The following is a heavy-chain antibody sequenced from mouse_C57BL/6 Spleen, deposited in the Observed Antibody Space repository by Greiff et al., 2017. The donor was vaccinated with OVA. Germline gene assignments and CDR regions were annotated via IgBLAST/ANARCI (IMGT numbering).Heavy chain of an antibody. CDR3: ARTGPGTCHFDY. CDR1: GYTFTSYW. D-gene: IGHD5-1*01. V-gene: IGHV1-61*01. J-gene: IGHJ2*01. CDR2: IYPSDSET. Sequence: QVQLQQPGAELVRPGSSVKLSCKASGYTFTSYWMDWVKQRPGQGLEWIGNIYPSDSETHYNQKFKDKATLTVDKSSSTAYMQLSSLTSEDSAVYYCARTGPGTCHFDYWGQGTTLTVSS.